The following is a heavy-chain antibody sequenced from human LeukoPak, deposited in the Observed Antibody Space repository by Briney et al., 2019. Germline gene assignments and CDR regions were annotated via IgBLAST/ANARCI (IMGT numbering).Heavy chain of an antibody. J-gene: IGHJ4*02. V-gene: IGHV3-20*04. CDR2: INWNGGST. Sequence: PGGSLRLSCAASGFTFDDYGMSWVRQAPGKGLEWVSGINWNGGSTGYADSVKGRFTISRDNAKNSLYLQMNSLRAEDTALYYCASGYGSGSYLTNWGQGTLVTVSS. D-gene: IGHD3-10*01. CDR1: GFTFDDYG. CDR3: ASGYGSGSYLTN.